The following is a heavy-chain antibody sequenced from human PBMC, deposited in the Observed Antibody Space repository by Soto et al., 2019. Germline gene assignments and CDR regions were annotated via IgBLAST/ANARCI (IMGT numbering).Heavy chain of an antibody. D-gene: IGHD3-16*02. J-gene: IGHJ4*02. CDR1: GFIFSNAC. V-gene: IGHV3-15*01. CDR2: IKSKTDGGTT. Sequence: GGSLRLSCAASGFIFSNACMSWVRQAPGKGLEGVGRIKSKTDGGTTDYAAPAKGRFTISRDDSKNTLYLQLNSLKPEDTAVYYCTADLGELSFADYWGQGTLVTVSS. CDR3: TADLGELSFADY.